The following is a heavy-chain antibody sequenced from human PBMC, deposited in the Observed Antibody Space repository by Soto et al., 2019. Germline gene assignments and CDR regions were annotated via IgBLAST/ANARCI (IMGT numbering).Heavy chain of an antibody. Sequence: QVQLVQSGAEVKKPGASVKGSCKASGYTVTSYGISWVRQAPGQGLEWMGWISAYNGNTNYAQKLQGRVTMTTDTATSPAYMELRSLRSDDTAVHYCARDQELRGLFIIYPYFDYWGQGTLVTVSS. J-gene: IGHJ4*02. CDR3: ARDQELRGLFIIYPYFDY. CDR2: ISAYNGNT. V-gene: IGHV1-18*01. CDR1: GYTVTSYG. D-gene: IGHD3-9*01.